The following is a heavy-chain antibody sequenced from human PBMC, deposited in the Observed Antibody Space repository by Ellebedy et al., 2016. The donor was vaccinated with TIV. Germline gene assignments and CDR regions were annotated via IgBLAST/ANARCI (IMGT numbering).Heavy chain of an antibody. CDR2: IIPILGRP. CDR1: GYTLTELS. D-gene: IGHD5-18*01. J-gene: IGHJ4*02. CDR3: ATDSRYSYGYRFDF. V-gene: IGHV1-24*01. Sequence: ASVKVSCKVSGYTLTELSMHWVRQAPGKGLEWMGRIIPILGRPDYAQNFQGRVTINADKSTGTPYLELSSLRSEDTAVYYCATDSRYSYGYRFDFWGQGTLVIVSS.